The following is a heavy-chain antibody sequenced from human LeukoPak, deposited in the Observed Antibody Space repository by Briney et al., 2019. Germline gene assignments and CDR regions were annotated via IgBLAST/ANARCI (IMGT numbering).Heavy chain of an antibody. CDR3: ARLRSGWRSTIDY. CDR1: GFTFSSYG. D-gene: IGHD6-19*01. Sequence: GGSLRLSCAASGFTFSSYGMHWVRQAPGKGLEWVAVIWYDGSNKYYADSVKGRFTISRDNSKNTLYLQMNSLRAEDTAVYYCARLRSGWRSTIDYWGQGTLSPSPQ. J-gene: IGHJ4*02. CDR2: IWYDGSNK. V-gene: IGHV3-33*01.